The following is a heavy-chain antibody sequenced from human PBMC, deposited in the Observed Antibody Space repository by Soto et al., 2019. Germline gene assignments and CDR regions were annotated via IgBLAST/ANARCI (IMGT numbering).Heavy chain of an antibody. Sequence: GGSLRLSCAASGFTFSSYAMSWVRQAPGKGLEWVSAISGSGGSTYYADSVKGRFTISRDNSKNTLYLQMNSLRAEDTAVYYCAKDPNTDTTGTSFLDYWGQGTLVTVSS. J-gene: IGHJ4*02. CDR3: AKDPNTDTTGTSFLDY. V-gene: IGHV3-23*01. CDR1: GFTFSSYA. D-gene: IGHD1-1*01. CDR2: ISGSGGST.